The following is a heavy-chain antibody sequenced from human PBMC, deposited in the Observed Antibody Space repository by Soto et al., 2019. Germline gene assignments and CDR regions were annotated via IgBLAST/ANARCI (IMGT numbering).Heavy chain of an antibody. CDR3: ARVDTAMIDY. Sequence: EVLLVESGGGLVPPGGSLRLSCAASGFTSRGYSMNWVRQAPGKGLEWISYISGSSSTEYYADSVKGRFTISRDNARNSLYLQMNSLRDEDTAVYYCARVDTAMIDYWGQGTLVTVSS. D-gene: IGHD5-18*01. CDR2: ISGSSSTE. CDR1: GFTSRGYS. V-gene: IGHV3-48*02. J-gene: IGHJ4*02.